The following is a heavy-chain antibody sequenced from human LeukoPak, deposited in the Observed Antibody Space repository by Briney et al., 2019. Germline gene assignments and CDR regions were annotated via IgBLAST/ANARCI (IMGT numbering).Heavy chain of an antibody. Sequence: PSETLSLTCTVSGGSISSSSYYWGWIRQPPGKGLEWIGSIYYSGSTYYNPSLKSRVTISVDTSKNQFSLKLSSVTAADTAVYYCARDRPGYYDSSSGDYFDYWGQGTLVTVSS. CDR3: ARDRPGYYDSSSGDYFDY. CDR2: IYYSGST. CDR1: GGSISSSSYY. V-gene: IGHV4-39*07. J-gene: IGHJ4*02. D-gene: IGHD3-22*01.